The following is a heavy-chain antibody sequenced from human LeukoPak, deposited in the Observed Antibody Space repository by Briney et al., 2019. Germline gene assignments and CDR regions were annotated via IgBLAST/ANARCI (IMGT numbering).Heavy chain of an antibody. D-gene: IGHD2-8*01. CDR3: AKLYDTSYYYYYMDV. V-gene: IGHV3-23*01. Sequence: GGSLRLSCAASGFTFSSYEMNWVRQAPGKGLEWVSYISSSGSTYYADSVKGRFTISRDNSKNTLYLQMNSLRAEDTAVYYCAKLYDTSYYYYYMDVWGKGTTVTVSS. CDR2: ISSSGST. CDR1: GFTFSSYE. J-gene: IGHJ6*03.